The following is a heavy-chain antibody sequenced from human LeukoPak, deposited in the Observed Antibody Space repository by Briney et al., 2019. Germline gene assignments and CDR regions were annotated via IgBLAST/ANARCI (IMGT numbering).Heavy chain of an antibody. D-gene: IGHD2/OR15-2a*01. CDR3: VSFYETY. J-gene: IGHJ4*02. CDR1: GFTFSNYW. V-gene: IGHV3-30-3*01. CDR2: ISYDGSNK. Sequence: GGSLKLSCAASGFTFSNYWMNWVRQAPGKGLEWVAVISYDGSNKYYADSVKGRFTISRDNSKNTLYLQMNSLRAEDTAVYYCVSFYETYWGRGTLVTVSS.